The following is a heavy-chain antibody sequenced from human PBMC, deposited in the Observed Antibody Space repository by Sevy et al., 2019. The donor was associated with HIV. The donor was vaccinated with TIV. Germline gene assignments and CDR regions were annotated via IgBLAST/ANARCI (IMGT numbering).Heavy chain of an antibody. J-gene: IGHJ4*02. V-gene: IGHV3-30-3*01. CDR1: GFSFSSYA. D-gene: IGHD6-19*01. CDR2: ISYDGSNK. CDR3: AREGQAAGTRHFDY. Sequence: GGSLRLSCAASGFSFSSYAMHWVRQAPGKGLEWVAVISYDGSNKYYADSVKGRFTISRDNSKNTLYLQMNSLRAEDTAVYYCAREGQAAGTRHFDYWGQGPLVTVSS.